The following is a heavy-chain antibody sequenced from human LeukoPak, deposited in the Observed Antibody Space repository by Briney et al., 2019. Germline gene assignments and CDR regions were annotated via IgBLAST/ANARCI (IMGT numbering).Heavy chain of an antibody. D-gene: IGHD3-10*01. J-gene: IGHJ3*02. V-gene: IGHV4-30-4*07. Sequence: PSQTLSLTCTVSGGSISSGSYYWSWIRQPPGKGLEWIGYIYYSGSTYYNPSLKSRVTISVDTSKNQFSLKLSSVTAADTAVYYCATSRKGSGSYQDSDDAFDIWGQGTMVTVSS. CDR2: IYYSGST. CDR3: ATSRKGSGSYQDSDDAFDI. CDR1: GGSISSGSYY.